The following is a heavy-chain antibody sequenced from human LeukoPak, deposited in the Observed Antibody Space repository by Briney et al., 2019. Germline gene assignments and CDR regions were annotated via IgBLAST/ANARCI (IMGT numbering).Heavy chain of an antibody. Sequence: PSETLSLTCTISGGSISSYSWSWVRQPPGRGLEWIGYIYYSGSTTYNPSLKSRLTISLDTSKSQFSLKLTSVTAADTAVYYCAGDYGSGSYRFDYWGQGIPVTVSS. CDR1: GGSISSYS. J-gene: IGHJ4*02. CDR2: IYYSGST. CDR3: AGDYGSGSYRFDY. V-gene: IGHV4-59*12. D-gene: IGHD3-10*01.